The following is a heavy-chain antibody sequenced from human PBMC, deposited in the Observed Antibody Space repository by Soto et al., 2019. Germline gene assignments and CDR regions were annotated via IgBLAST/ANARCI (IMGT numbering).Heavy chain of an antibody. V-gene: IGHV3-23*01. D-gene: IGHD2-8*01. J-gene: IGHJ4*02. CDR2: ISGSGDST. CDR3: ARPRSPYCTNGVCYNRGDPFDF. CDR1: GFTFSNYA. Sequence: GGSLRLSCAASGFTFSNYAMSWVRQAPGKGLEWVSGISGSGDSTNYADSVKGRFAISRDNSMNTLYLQVSSLRVEDTAAYFCARPRSPYCTNGVCYNRGDPFDFWGQGTVVTVSS.